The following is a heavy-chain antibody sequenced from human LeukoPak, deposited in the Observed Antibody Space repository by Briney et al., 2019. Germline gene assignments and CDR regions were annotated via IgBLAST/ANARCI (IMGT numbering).Heavy chain of an antibody. CDR3: ARVHTVVTPFDS. D-gene: IGHD4-23*01. CDR2: ISSPSSTI. CDR1: GFTFISYS. V-gene: IGHV3-48*01. Sequence: GGSLRLSCAASGFTFISYSIHWVRQAPGKGLEWVSYISSPSSTIYYADSVKGRFTISRDNAKSSLYLQMNSLRAEDTAVYYCARVHTVVTPFDSWGQGTLVTVSS. J-gene: IGHJ4*02.